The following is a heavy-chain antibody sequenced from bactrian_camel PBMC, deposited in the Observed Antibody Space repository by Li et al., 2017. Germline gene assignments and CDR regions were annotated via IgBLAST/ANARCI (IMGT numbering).Heavy chain of an antibody. D-gene: IGHD6*01. V-gene: IGHV3S67*01. J-gene: IGHJ4*01. CDR2: IDSDGNV. Sequence: QLVESGGGSVQAGGSLRLSCTASGSTYSSYCLGWFRQIPGKERDGVATIDSDGNVEYADSVKGRFTISQDTAKNTLYLDMNSLKPEDIAMYYCAADSWYGPSCRLRASFDDWGQGTQVTVS. CDR3: AADSWYGPSCRLRASFDD. CDR1: GSTYSSYC.